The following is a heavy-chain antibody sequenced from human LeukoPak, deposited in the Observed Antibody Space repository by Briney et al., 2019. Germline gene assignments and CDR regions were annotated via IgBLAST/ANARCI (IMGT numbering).Heavy chain of an antibody. V-gene: IGHV1-8*02. CDR2: MNPDSGNT. J-gene: IGHJ4*02. Sequence: GASVKVSCKASRYTFTSYDINWVRQAPGQGLEWMGWMNPDSGNTGYAQKFQGRVTMTRDISISTAYMELSSLTSEDTAVYYCARERDSWDLLNWGGQGTLVTVSS. CDR3: ARERDSWDLLNW. CDR1: RYTFTSYD. D-gene: IGHD1-26*01.